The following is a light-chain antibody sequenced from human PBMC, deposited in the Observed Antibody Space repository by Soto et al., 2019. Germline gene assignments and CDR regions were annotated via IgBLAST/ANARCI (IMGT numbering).Light chain of an antibody. CDR3: SSYAGSNNLGL. Sequence: QSALTQPPSASGSPGHSVAISCSGTSSDVGGYNFVSWYQQHPGKAPKLIIYEVNKRPSGIPDRFSGSKSGNTASLTVSGLQAEDEGDYSCSSYAGSNNLGLFCGGTEVTLL. CDR2: EVN. CDR1: SSDVGGYNF. J-gene: IGLJ2*01. V-gene: IGLV2-8*01.